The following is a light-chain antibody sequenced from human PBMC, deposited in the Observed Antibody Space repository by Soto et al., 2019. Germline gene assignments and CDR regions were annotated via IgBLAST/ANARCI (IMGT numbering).Light chain of an antibody. CDR3: HQYNNWPPWT. V-gene: IGKV3-15*01. Sequence: EIGLTQSPGTLSLSPGERATLSCRACQSVSSSYLAWYQQKPGQAPRLLIYGASTRATGVPARFSGSGSGTEFTLTISSLQTEDFAVYYCHQYNNWPPWTFGQGTKVDI. CDR2: GAS. CDR1: QSVSSSY. J-gene: IGKJ1*01.